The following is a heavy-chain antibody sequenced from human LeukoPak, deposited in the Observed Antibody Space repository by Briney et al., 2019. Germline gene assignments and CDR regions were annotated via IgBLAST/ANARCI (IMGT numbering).Heavy chain of an antibody. CDR2: IIPILGIA. D-gene: IGHD6-13*01. CDR3: ARDFRALAADY. V-gene: IGHV1-69*04. Sequence: WMGRIIPILGIANYAQKFQGRVTITADKSTSTAYMELSSLRSEDTAVYYCARDFRALAADYWGQGTLVTVSS. J-gene: IGHJ4*02.